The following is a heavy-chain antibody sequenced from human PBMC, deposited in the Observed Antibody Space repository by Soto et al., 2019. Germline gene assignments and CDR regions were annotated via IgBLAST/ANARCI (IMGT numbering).Heavy chain of an antibody. V-gene: IGHV3-20*04. J-gene: IGHJ4*02. CDR2: INWNGGST. Sequence: GGSLRLSCAASGFTFDDYGMSWVRQAPGKGLEWVSGINWNGGSTGYADSVKGRFTISRDNAKNSLYLQMNSLRAEDTALYYCARDQSEDIVVVVAATGYYFDYWGQGLLVTGSS. CDR1: GFTFDDYG. D-gene: IGHD2-15*01. CDR3: ARDQSEDIVVVVAATGYYFDY.